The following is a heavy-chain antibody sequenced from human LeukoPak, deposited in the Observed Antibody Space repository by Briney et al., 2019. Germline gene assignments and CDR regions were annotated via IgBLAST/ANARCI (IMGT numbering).Heavy chain of an antibody. CDR3: ARATSYDFWSGYPYYFDY. Sequence: GASVKVSCKASGYTFTSYGISWVRQAPGQGPEWMGWISAYNGNTNYAQKLQGRVTITTDTSTSTAYMELRSLRSDDTAVYYCARATSYDFWSGYPYYFDYWGQGTLVTVSS. J-gene: IGHJ4*02. CDR1: GYTFTSYG. CDR2: ISAYNGNT. D-gene: IGHD3-3*01. V-gene: IGHV1-18*01.